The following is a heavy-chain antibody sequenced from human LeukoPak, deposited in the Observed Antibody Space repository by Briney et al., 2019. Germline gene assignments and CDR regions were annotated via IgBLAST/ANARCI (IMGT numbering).Heavy chain of an antibody. CDR2: ITSSSTYI. J-gene: IGHJ3*02. V-gene: IGHV3-21*01. Sequence: GVSLRLSCAASGFTFSTYSMNWVRQAPGKGLEWVSSITSSSTYIYYADSVKGRFTISRDNAKNSLYLQMNSLRAEDTAVYYCAKDLGYCSSTSCLDAFDIWGQGTMVTISS. CDR3: AKDLGYCSSTSCLDAFDI. D-gene: IGHD2-2*01. CDR1: GFTFSTYS.